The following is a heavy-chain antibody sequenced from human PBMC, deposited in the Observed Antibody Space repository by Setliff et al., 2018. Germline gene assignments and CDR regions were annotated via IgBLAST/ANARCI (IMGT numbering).Heavy chain of an antibody. Sequence: SETLSLTCTVSGGSISSSSYYWGWIRQPPGKGLEWIGSIYYSGSTYYNPSLKSRVTISVDTSKNQFSLKLSSVTAADTAVYYCPRQAKSIAAPPADYYGMDVWGQGTTVTVSS. CDR2: IYYSGST. J-gene: IGHJ6*02. CDR3: PRQAKSIAAPPADYYGMDV. CDR1: GGSISSSSYY. D-gene: IGHD6-6*01. V-gene: IGHV4-39*01.